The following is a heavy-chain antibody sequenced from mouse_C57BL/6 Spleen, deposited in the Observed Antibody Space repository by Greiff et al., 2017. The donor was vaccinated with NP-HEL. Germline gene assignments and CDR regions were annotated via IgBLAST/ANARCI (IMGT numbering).Heavy chain of an antibody. D-gene: IGHD2-2*01. CDR3: ARDNLLWFMDY. J-gene: IGHJ4*01. Sequence: QVQLKESGAELARPGASVKMSCKASGYTFTSYTMHWVKQRPGQGLEWIGYINPSSGYTKYNQKFKDKATLTADKSSSTAYMQLSSLTSEDSAVYYCARDNLLWFMDYWGQGTSVTVSS. CDR2: INPSSGYT. V-gene: IGHV1-4*01. CDR1: GYTFTSYT.